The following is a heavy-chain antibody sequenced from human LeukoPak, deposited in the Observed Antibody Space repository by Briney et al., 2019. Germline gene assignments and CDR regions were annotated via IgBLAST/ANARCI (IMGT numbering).Heavy chain of an antibody. V-gene: IGHV4-59*08. J-gene: IGHJ4*02. D-gene: IGHD2/OR15-2a*01. Sequence: SETLSLTCTVSGGSISSYYWSWIRQPPGKGLEWITYISDIGSINYNPSLKSRVTISLDTSKNQFSLKLSSVTAADTAVYYCAGHHPRNTVDFWGQGTLVTVSS. CDR2: ISDIGSI. CDR3: AGHHPRNTVDF. CDR1: GGSISSYY.